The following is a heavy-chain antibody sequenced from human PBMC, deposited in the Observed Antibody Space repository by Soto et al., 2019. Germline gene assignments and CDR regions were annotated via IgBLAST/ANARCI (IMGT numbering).Heavy chain of an antibody. Sequence: QVQLQQWGAGLLKPSETLSLTCAVYGGSFSGYYWSLIRQPPGKGLEWIGEINHSGSTNYNPSLKSRVTISVDTSKNQFSLKLSSVTAADTAVYYCARGGIPPGYCSGGSCYGTRYYFDYWGQGTLVTVSS. V-gene: IGHV4-34*01. CDR2: INHSGST. D-gene: IGHD2-15*01. J-gene: IGHJ4*02. CDR1: GGSFSGYY. CDR3: ARGGIPPGYCSGGSCYGTRYYFDY.